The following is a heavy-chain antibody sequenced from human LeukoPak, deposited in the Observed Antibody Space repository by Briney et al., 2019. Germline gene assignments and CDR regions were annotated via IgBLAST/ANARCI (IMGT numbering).Heavy chain of an antibody. Sequence: GGSLRLSCAASGFTFSSYAMSWVRQAPGKGLEWVSAISGSGGSTYYADSVKGRFTISRDNSKNTLYLQMNSLRAEDTAVYYCARGPGDYVDNWFDPWGQGTLVTVSS. CDR2: ISGSGGST. CDR3: ARGPGDYVDNWFDP. CDR1: GFTFSSYA. J-gene: IGHJ5*02. D-gene: IGHD4-17*01. V-gene: IGHV3-23*01.